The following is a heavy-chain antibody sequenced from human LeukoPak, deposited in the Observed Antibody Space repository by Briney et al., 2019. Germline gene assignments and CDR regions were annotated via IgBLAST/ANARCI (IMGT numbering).Heavy chain of an antibody. J-gene: IGHJ5*02. CDR1: GFTFSSYS. CDR2: ISSSSNTI. Sequence: AGGSLRLSCAVSGFTFSSYSMNWVRQAPGKGLEWLSYISSSSNTIYYADSVKGRFTISRDNAKDSLYLQMNSLRDEDTAVYYCTRHDTVIRGWFDPWGQGTGVTVSS. V-gene: IGHV3-48*02. CDR3: TRHDTVIRGWFDP. D-gene: IGHD4-11*01.